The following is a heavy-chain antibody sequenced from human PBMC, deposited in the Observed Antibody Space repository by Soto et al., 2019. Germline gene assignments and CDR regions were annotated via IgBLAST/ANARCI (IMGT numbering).Heavy chain of an antibody. CDR2: ISSTTNYI. V-gene: IGHV3-21*06. Sequence: GSLRLSCAAPGFTFTRYSMNWVRQAPGKGLEWVSSISSTTNYIYYGDSMKGRFTISRDNAKNSLYLEMNSLRAEDTAVYYCARESEDLASNFDYWGQGTLVTVSS. CDR3: ARESEDLASNFDY. J-gene: IGHJ4*02. CDR1: GFTFTRYS.